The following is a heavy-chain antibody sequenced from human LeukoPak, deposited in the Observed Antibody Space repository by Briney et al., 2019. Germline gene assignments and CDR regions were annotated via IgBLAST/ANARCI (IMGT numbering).Heavy chain of an antibody. CDR2: ISTDGYTT. V-gene: IGHV3-74*01. D-gene: IGHD2-15*01. Sequence: GGSLRLSCAASGLAFSAYKMHWVRQAPRKGLVWVSRISTDGYTTDYADFVQGRFTASRDNTKNTWSLEMNSLRAEDTAVYYCVVGGSPGYWGQGTLVTVSP. CDR1: GLAFSAYK. J-gene: IGHJ4*02. CDR3: VVGGSPGY.